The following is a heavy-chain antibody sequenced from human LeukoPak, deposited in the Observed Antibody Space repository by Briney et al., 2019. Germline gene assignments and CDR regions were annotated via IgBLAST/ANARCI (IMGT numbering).Heavy chain of an antibody. D-gene: IGHD5-24*01. CDR3: ARARDGYTLEYYFDY. CDR2: IIPIFGTA. CDR1: GGTFSSYA. J-gene: IGHJ4*02. V-gene: IGHV1-69*05. Sequence: ASVKVSCKASGGTFSSYAISWVRQAPGQGLEWMGGIIPIFGTANYAQKFQGRVTTTTDESTSTAYMELSSLRSEDTAVYYCARARDGYTLEYYFDYWGQGTLVTVSS.